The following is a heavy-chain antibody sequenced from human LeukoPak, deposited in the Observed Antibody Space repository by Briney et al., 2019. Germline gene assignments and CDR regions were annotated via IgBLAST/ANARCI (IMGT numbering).Heavy chain of an antibody. CDR3: ARSRHYYDSSGYFY. D-gene: IGHD3-22*01. CDR1: GFTFNNYG. V-gene: IGHV3-30*03. Sequence: GGSLRLSCAASGFTFNNYGMHWVRQAPGKGLEWVAVISYDGSNKYYADSVKGRFTISRDNSKNTLYLQMNSLRAEDTAVYYCARSRHYYDSSGYFYWGQGTLVTVSS. J-gene: IGHJ4*02. CDR2: ISYDGSNK.